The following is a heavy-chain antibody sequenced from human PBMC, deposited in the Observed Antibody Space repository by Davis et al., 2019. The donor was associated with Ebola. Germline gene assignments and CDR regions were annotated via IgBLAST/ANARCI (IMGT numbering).Heavy chain of an antibody. D-gene: IGHD3-10*01. CDR1: GYTFTSYW. J-gene: IGHJ5*02. CDR3: ARRGSRTEIDP. V-gene: IGHV5-51*01. Sequence: GESLKISCKGSGYTFTSYWIGWVRQMPGKGLEWMGIIYPGDSNTRYSPSFQGQVTISADNSISTAYLQWSSLKASDTAMYYCARRGSRTEIDPWGQGTLVTVSS. CDR2: IYPGDSNT.